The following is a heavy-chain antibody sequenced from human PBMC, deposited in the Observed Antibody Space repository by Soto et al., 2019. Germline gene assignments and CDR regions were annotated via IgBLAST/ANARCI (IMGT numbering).Heavy chain of an antibody. J-gene: IGHJ4*02. CDR3: ARAKITMVRGVGGLDY. V-gene: IGHV1-3*01. CDR1: GYTFTSYA. CDR2: INAGNGNT. Sequence: QVQLVQSGAEVKKPGASVKVSCKAYGYTFTSYAMHWVRQAPGQRLEWMGWINAGNGNTKYSQKFQGRVTITRDTSASTASMELSSLRSEDTAVYYCARAKITMVRGVGGLDYWGQGTMVTVSS. D-gene: IGHD3-10*01.